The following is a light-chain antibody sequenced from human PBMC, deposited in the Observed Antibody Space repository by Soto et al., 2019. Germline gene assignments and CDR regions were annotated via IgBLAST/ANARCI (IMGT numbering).Light chain of an antibody. CDR3: QQYNSYPWT. CDR2: DTS. Sequence: DIQMTQSPSTLSASVGDRVTITCRASQSISSWLAWYQQKPGKAPKLLIYDTSILESWVPSRFSGSGSGTEFTLTISSLQPDDFATYYCQQYNSYPWTFGQGTKVDIK. J-gene: IGKJ1*01. V-gene: IGKV1-5*01. CDR1: QSISSW.